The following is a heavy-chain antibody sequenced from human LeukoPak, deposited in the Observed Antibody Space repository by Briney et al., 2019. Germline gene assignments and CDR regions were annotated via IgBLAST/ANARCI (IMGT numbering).Heavy chain of an antibody. D-gene: IGHD3-10*01. CDR1: GIRVNSNY. CDR2: IYSGGST. CDR3: ARITSTYFDY. J-gene: IGHJ4*02. Sequence: GGSLRLSCAASGIRVNSNYMSWVRQAPGKGLEWVSVIYSGGSTSYADSVKGRFTISRDNSKNTMYLQMNSLRAEDTAVYDCARITSTYFDYWGQGTLVTVSS. V-gene: IGHV3-53*01.